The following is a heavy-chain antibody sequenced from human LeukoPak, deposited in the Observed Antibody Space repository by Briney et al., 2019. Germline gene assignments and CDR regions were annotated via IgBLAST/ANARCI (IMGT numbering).Heavy chain of an antibody. CDR2: INPNSGGT. Sequence: ASVKVSCKTSGYTFTDYYIHWVRQAPGQGLEWMGWINPNSGGTNFAQKFQGRVTMTRDTSISTAYMELSRLRSDDTAVYYCARELLVMQLSGPFDYWGQGTLVTVSS. V-gene: IGHV1-2*02. D-gene: IGHD6-13*01. CDR3: ARELLVMQLSGPFDY. J-gene: IGHJ4*02. CDR1: GYTFTDYY.